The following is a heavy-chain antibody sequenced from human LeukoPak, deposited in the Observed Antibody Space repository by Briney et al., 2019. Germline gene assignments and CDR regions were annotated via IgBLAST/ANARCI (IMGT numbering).Heavy chain of an antibody. V-gene: IGHV3-23*01. Sequence: GGSLRLSCAASGLTLTSSAMTWVRQAPGEGLEWVSGISGSGANTYDADSVKGRFTTSRDNSKNTLYLQMNSLRAEDTVVYYCARGLFGNIMDYWGQGILVTVSS. J-gene: IGHJ4*02. CDR1: GLTLTSSA. D-gene: IGHD3-22*01. CDR3: ARGLFGNIMDY. CDR2: ISGSGANT.